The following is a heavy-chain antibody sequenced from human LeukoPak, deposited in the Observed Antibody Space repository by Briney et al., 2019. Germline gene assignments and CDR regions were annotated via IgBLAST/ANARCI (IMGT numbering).Heavy chain of an antibody. CDR2: IYHSGST. Sequence: PSETLSLTCTVSGYSISSGYYWGWIRQPPGKGLEWIGSIYHSGSTYYNPSLKSRVIISVDTSKNQFSLKLSSVTAAGTAVYYCASVTAMVPRDAFDIWGQGTMVTVSS. CDR3: ASVTAMVPRDAFDI. D-gene: IGHD5-18*01. J-gene: IGHJ3*02. CDR1: GYSISSGYY. V-gene: IGHV4-38-2*02.